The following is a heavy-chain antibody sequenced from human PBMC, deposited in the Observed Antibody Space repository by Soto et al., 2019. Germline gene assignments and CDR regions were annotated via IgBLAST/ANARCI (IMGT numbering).Heavy chain of an antibody. CDR1: GYSFTSYW. J-gene: IGHJ4*02. D-gene: IGHD3-22*01. V-gene: IGHV5-51*01. CDR2: IYPGDSDT. CDR3: AAKYYYDSSGYYYEYYFDY. Sequence: RGESLKISCKGSGYSFTSYWIGWVRQMPGKGLEWMGIIYPGDSDTRYSPSFQGQVTISADKSISTAYLQWSSLKASDTAMYYCAAKYYYDSSGYYYEYYFDYWGQGTLVTVSS.